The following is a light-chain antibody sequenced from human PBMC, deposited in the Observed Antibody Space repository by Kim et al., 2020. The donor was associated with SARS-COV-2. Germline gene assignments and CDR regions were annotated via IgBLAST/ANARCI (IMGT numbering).Light chain of an antibody. Sequence: NFMLTQPDSVPESPGKTVTISCTRTIDNIASSYVQWYQQRPGSSPTLLIFEDNQSPSGVPDRFSGSVDSSSHCAFLTISGLQTSDEADYYCQSYDFSNVVFGGGTRLTVL. CDR2: EDN. J-gene: IGLJ7*01. CDR3: QSYDFSNVV. V-gene: IGLV6-57*01. CDR1: IDNIASSY.